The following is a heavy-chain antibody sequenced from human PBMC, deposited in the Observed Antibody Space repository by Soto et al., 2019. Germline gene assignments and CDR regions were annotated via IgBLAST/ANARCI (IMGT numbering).Heavy chain of an antibody. J-gene: IGHJ6*02. D-gene: IGHD6-19*01. CDR3: ARYSSGWPGNGMDV. V-gene: IGHV4-59*01. Sequence: SETLSLTCTVSNGSINNYFWSWIRQSPGKGLEWLGYVYYTRSTSYNPSVKSRVTMSVDTSKKQFSLKLSSVTAADTAVYYCARYSSGWPGNGMDVWGQGTTVTVSS. CDR1: NGSINNYF. CDR2: VYYTRST.